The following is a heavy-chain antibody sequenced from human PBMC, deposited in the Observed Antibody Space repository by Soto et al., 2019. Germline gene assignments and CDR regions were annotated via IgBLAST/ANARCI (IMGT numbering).Heavy chain of an antibody. V-gene: IGHV1-69*01. J-gene: IGHJ4*02. D-gene: IGHD3-22*01. CDR2: IIPIFGTA. CDR1: GGIFSSYA. CDR3: ARGGSGYVCFKEF. Sequence: QEQLVQSGAEVKKPGSSVKVSCKASGGIFSSYAISWVRQAPGQGLEWMGGIIPIFGTANYAQNFQGRVTMTADESPSTAYRDLSSLKSGDTAIYCCARGGSGYVCFKEFWGKGTLVTVSS.